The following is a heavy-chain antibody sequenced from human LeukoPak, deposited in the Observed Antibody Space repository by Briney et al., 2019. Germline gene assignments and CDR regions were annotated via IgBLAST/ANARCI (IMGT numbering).Heavy chain of an antibody. D-gene: IGHD5-18*01. V-gene: IGHV3-7*01. CDR1: GFSFSNFY. CDR2: IKRDGSDK. Sequence: GGSLRLSCAASGFSFSNFYMTWVRQAPGKGLEWVANIKRDGSDKYYVDSVKGRFTISRDNAHNSLYLQMNSLRAEDTAAYYCARDRYDKIGYGAFDIWGQGTRVTVSS. J-gene: IGHJ3*02. CDR3: ARDRYDKIGYGAFDI.